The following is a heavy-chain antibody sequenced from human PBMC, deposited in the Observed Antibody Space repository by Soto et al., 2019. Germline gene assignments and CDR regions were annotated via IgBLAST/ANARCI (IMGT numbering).Heavy chain of an antibody. Sequence: SVKVSCKASGGTFSSYAISWVRQAPGQGLEWMGGIIPIFGTANYAQKFQGRVTITADKSTSTAYMELSSLRSEDTAVYYCARDLFYSNYQGEAYYYYGMDVWGQGTTVTVS. D-gene: IGHD4-4*01. V-gene: IGHV1-69*06. CDR1: GGTFSSYA. CDR2: IIPIFGTA. J-gene: IGHJ6*02. CDR3: ARDLFYSNYQGEAYYYYGMDV.